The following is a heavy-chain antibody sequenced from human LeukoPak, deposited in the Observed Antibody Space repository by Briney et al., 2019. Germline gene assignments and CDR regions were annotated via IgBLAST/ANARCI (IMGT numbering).Heavy chain of an antibody. Sequence: PSETLSLTCSVSGGSMTNNHYYWGWIRQPPGKGLEWIGSMYYSGGGYYNPSLKSRVTISLDMSKNQFSLRLTSLTAADTAVYYCAINRRGRPFAVWGNGTTVTVSS. D-gene: IGHD1-14*01. J-gene: IGHJ6*04. V-gene: IGHV4-39*07. CDR3: AINRRGRPFAV. CDR2: MYYSGGG. CDR1: GGSMTNNHYY.